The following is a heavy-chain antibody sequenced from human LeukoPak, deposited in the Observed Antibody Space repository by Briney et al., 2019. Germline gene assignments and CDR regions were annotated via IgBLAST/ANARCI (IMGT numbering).Heavy chain of an antibody. Sequence: GTSVKVTCKSCGFTHPTRPAVQRVRQGRRQRPEWIEWIVVSSDNTNYAQKFQERVTITRDMYTSTAYMELSSLRSDDTAVYYCAAPYSSTWFDYWGQGTLVTVSS. CDR2: IVVSSDNT. CDR3: AAPYSSTWFDY. D-gene: IGHD6-13*01. V-gene: IGHV1-58*01. J-gene: IGHJ4*02. CDR1: GFTHPTRPA.